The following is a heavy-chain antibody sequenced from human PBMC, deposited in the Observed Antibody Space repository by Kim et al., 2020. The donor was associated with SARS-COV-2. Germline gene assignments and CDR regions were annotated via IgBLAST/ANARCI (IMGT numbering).Heavy chain of an antibody. V-gene: IGHV3-23*01. J-gene: IGHJ6*03. CDR3: AKMAVLYGYFYFYYY. D-gene: IGHD5-12*01. Sequence: GGSLRLSCVGSGFTFDTYAMSWVRQAPGKGLEWVSVISGIGVNKFYADSVRGRFTISRDNSKNIVYLQMNSLTDEDTALFYCAKMAVLYGYFYFYYY. CDR1: GFTFDTYA. CDR2: ISGIGVNK.